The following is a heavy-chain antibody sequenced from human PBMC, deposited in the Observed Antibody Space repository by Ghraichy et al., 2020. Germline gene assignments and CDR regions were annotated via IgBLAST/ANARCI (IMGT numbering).Heavy chain of an antibody. J-gene: IGHJ4*02. Sequence: SETLSLTCTVSGGSISSSSYYWGWIRQPPGKGLEWIGSIYYSGNTYHNPSLKRRVTISVDTSENQFSLKLSSETAADTAVYYCARLVTREYSGYVRGDFDCWGQGTLVTVSS. V-gene: IGHV4-39*01. CDR1: GGSISSSSYY. CDR2: IYYSGNT. CDR3: ARLVTREYSGYVRGDFDC. D-gene: IGHD5-12*01.